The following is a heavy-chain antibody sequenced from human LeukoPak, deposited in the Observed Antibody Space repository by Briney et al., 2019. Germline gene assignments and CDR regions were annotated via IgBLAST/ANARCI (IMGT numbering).Heavy chain of an antibody. CDR1: GYTFTSYG. CDR2: ISAYNGNT. J-gene: IGHJ4*02. Sequence: ASVKVSCKASGYTFTSYGISWVRQAPGQGLEWMGWISAYNGNTNYAQKLQGRVTMTTDTSTSTAYMELRSLRSDDTAVYYCASMAGVPGPYGDYLYYFDYWGQGTLVTVSS. D-gene: IGHD4-17*01. CDR3: ASMAGVPGPYGDYLYYFDY. V-gene: IGHV1-18*01.